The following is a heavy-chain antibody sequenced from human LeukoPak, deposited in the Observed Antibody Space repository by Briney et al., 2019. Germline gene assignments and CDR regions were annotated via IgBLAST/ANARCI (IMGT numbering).Heavy chain of an antibody. D-gene: IGHD3-10*01. CDR1: GVIVRSNY. J-gene: IGHJ4*02. V-gene: IGHV3-66*01. CDR3: ATRRFGELTY. CDR2: LYHGGSP. Sequence: GGSLRLSCVGSGVIVRSNYMTWVRQAPGKGLEWVSILYHGGSPYYADSVKGRFSISRDTSKNTLYLQMNSLRVEDTGVYYCATRRFGELTYWGQGTLVTVSS.